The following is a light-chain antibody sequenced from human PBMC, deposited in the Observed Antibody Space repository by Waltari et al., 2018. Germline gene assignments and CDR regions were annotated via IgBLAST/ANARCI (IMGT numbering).Light chain of an antibody. CDR1: QSVLYSSNSQNY. Sequence: DIVMTQSPDSLAVSLGERVTINCKSSQSVLYSSNSQNYLAWYQRKPGQPPKLLISWASARESGVPDRFSGSESGTDFTLTISSLQAEDVAVYYCQQYYDIPWTFGQGTKVEIK. J-gene: IGKJ1*01. CDR3: QQYYDIPWT. V-gene: IGKV4-1*01. CDR2: WAS.